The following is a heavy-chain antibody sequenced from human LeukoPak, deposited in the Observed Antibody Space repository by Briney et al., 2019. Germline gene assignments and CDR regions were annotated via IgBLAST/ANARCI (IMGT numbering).Heavy chain of an antibody. CDR3: ARGNYDSSGYYCSAFDY. V-gene: IGHV3-30-3*01. J-gene: IGHJ4*02. CDR1: GFTFSSYA. Sequence: GGSLRLSCAASGFTFSSYAMHWVRQAPGKGLEWVAVISYDGSSKYFADSVKGRFTISRDNSKNTLYLQMNSLRAEDTAVYYCARGNYDSSGYYCSAFDYWGQGTLVTVSS. CDR2: ISYDGSSK. D-gene: IGHD3-22*01.